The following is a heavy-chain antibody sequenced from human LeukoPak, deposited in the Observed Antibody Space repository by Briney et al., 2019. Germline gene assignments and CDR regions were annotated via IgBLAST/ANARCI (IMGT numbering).Heavy chain of an antibody. CDR1: GFTFSSYW. J-gene: IGHJ4*02. V-gene: IGHV3-7*01. Sequence: GGSLRLSCAASGFTFSSYWMSWVRQAPGKGLEWVANIKQDGSEKYYVDSVKGRFTISRDNAKNSLYLQMNSLRAEDTAVYYCVRDFWTFGRALTEDFWGQGTLVTVSS. D-gene: IGHD3/OR15-3a*01. CDR2: IKQDGSEK. CDR3: VRDFWTFGRALTEDF.